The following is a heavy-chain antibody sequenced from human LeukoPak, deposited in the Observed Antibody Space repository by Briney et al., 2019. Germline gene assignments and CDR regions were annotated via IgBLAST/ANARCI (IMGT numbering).Heavy chain of an antibody. V-gene: IGHV1-8*01. D-gene: IGHD2-2*01. CDR3: ARAVVPAARYYYMDV. J-gene: IGHJ6*03. CDR1: GYTFTRYD. CDR2: MNSNSGNT. Sequence: GASVQVSCKASGYTFTRYDINWVRQATGQELEWMGWMNSNSGNTGYAQKFQGRVTMTRNTSISTAYMELSSLRSEDTAVYYCARAVVPAARYYYMDVWGKGTTVTVSS.